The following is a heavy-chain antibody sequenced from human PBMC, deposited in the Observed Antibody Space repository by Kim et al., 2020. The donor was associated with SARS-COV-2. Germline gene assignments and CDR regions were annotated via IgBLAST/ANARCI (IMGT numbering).Heavy chain of an antibody. CDR3: AKTPSPRGDLEFDY. J-gene: IGHJ4*02. D-gene: IGHD2-21*01. CDR1: GFTFSSYA. Sequence: GGSLRLSCAASGFTFSSYAMSWVRQAPGKGLEWVSVIYSGGSSTYYADSVKGRFTISRDNSKNTLYLQMNSLRAEDTAVYYCAKTPSPRGDLEFDYWGQGTLVTVSS. V-gene: IGHV3-23*03. CDR2: IYSGGSST.